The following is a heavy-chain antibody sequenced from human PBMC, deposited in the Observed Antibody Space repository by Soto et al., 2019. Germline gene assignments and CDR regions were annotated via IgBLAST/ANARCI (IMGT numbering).Heavy chain of an antibody. D-gene: IGHD3-10*01. V-gene: IGHV1-8*02. CDR1: GDTLPHLG. CDR3: ARGINAGVDY. J-gene: IGHJ4*02. CDR2: MRPNTGHS. Sequence: GASVKVSCEACGDTLPHLGINWVGQTTEQGLEWMGWMRPNTGHSGLAQKFQGRLTLTRDTSINTAYIELSSLRSEDTAIYYCARGINAGVDYWGQGTPVTVSS.